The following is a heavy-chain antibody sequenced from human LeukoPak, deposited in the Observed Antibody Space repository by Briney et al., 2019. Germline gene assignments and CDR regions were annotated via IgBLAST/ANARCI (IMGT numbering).Heavy chain of an antibody. Sequence: SETLSLTCTVSGYSVSSGYYWGWIRQSPGKGLEWIGSIYHSGSTYYSPSLRSRITISVDTSKNQFSLKLSSVTAADTAVYYCARASPEGFGELLGYYFDYWGQGTLVTVSS. CDR3: ARASPEGFGELLGYYFDY. V-gene: IGHV4-38-2*02. CDR2: IYHSGST. D-gene: IGHD3-10*01. CDR1: GYSVSSGYY. J-gene: IGHJ4*02.